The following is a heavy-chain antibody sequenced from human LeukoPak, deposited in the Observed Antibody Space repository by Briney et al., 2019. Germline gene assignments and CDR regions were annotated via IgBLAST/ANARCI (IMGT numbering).Heavy chain of an antibody. J-gene: IGHJ3*02. CDR2: ITSRTNYK. V-gene: IGHV3-21*01. D-gene: IGHD2-15*01. CDR3: ARQSSGAYAFYASDI. CDR1: GFNFNSYS. Sequence: GGSLRLSCAASGFNFNSYSMDWVRQAPGKGLEWVSSITSRTNYKYYADSVKGRFTISRDSAKSSLYLQMNSLRVEDTAVYLCARQSSGAYAFYASDIWGQGTVVTVSS.